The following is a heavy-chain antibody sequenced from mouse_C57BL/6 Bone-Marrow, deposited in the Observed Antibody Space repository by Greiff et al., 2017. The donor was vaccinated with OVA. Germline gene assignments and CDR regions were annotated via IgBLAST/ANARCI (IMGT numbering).Heavy chain of an antibody. Sequence: VKLMESGPGLVAPSQSLSITCTVSGFSLTSYGVDWVRQSPGKGLEWLGVIWGVGSTNYNSALKSRLSISKDNSKSQVFLKMNSLQTDDTAMYYCASDLRPVDGAMDYWGQGTSVTVSS. D-gene: IGHD1-2*01. CDR1: GFSLTSYG. V-gene: IGHV2-6*01. J-gene: IGHJ4*01. CDR3: ASDLRPVDGAMDY. CDR2: IWGVGST.